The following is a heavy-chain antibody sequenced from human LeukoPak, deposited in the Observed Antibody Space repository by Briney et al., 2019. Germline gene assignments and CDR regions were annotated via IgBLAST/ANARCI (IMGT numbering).Heavy chain of an antibody. CDR1: GFTFSSYG. CDR3: GGATYDSSVYYFSFPPPFDY. CDR2: ISYDGSNK. Sequence: PGGSLRLSCAASGFTFSSYGMHWVRQAPGKGLEWVAVISYDGSNKYYADSVKGRFTVSRDNSKNTLYLQMNSLRAEDTAVYYCGGATYDSSVYYFSFPPPFDYWGQGPLAPVPS. J-gene: IGHJ4*02. D-gene: IGHD3-22*01. V-gene: IGHV3-30*03.